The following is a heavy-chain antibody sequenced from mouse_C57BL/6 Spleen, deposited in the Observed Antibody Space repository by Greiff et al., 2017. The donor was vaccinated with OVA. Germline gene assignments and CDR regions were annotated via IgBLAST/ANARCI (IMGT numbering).Heavy chain of an antibody. CDR3: ARRDYYGSSYDWFAY. CDR2: ISSGSSTI. D-gene: IGHD1-1*01. CDR1: GFTFSDYG. Sequence: DVKLQESGGGLVKPGGSLKLSCAASGFTFSDYGMHWVRQAPEKGLEWVAYISSGSSTIYYADTVKGRFTISRDNAKNTLFLQMTSLRSEDTAMYYCARRDYYGSSYDWFAYWGQGTLVTVSA. V-gene: IGHV5-17*01. J-gene: IGHJ3*01.